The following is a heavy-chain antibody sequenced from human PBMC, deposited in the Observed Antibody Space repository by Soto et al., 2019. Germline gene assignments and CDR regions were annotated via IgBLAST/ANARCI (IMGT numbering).Heavy chain of an antibody. CDR1: GFTFSSYW. CDR3: ARDAYYDFWSGYSGYYYYYMDV. Sequence: PGGSLRLSCAASGFTFSSYWMHWVRQAPGTGLVWVSRIYSDGSSTSYADSVKGRFTISRDNAKNTLYLQMNSLRAEDTAVYYCARDAYYDFWSGYSGYYYYYMDVWGKGTTVTVSS. D-gene: IGHD3-3*01. V-gene: IGHV3-74*01. J-gene: IGHJ6*03. CDR2: IYSDGSST.